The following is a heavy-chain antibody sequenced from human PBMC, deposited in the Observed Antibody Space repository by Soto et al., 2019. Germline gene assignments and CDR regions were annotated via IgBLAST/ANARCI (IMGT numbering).Heavy chain of an antibody. Sequence: ASVKVSCKSSGYTFSDFYMHWVRQAPGQGLEWMGWINPKNGGTNYAQKFKGRVTMTRDTSISTAYMELSSLTSDDTAVYYCARRGDYYYYYAMDVWGQGTTVTVSS. D-gene: IGHD3-10*01. V-gene: IGHV1-2*02. J-gene: IGHJ6*02. CDR2: INPKNGGT. CDR3: ARRGDYYYYYAMDV. CDR1: GYTFSDFY.